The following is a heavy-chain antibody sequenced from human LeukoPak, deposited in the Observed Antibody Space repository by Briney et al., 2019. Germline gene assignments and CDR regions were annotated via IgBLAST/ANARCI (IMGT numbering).Heavy chain of an antibody. V-gene: IGHV3-30*04. CDR1: GFTFRSYA. J-gene: IGHJ4*02. CDR3: ARGAHRWATTNGNFDY. D-gene: IGHD1-1*01. Sequence: PGRPLRLSCAASGFTFRSYAMHWVRQAPGKGLEWVAVISYDGSNKYYVDSVKGRFTISRDNSKNTLYLQMNSLRAEDTAVYYCARGAHRWATTNGNFDYWGQGTLVTVSS. CDR2: ISYDGSNK.